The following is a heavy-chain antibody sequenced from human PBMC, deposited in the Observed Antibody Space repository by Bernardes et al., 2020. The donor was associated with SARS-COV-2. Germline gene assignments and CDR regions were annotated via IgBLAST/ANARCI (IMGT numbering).Heavy chain of an antibody. V-gene: IGHV3-21*06. Sequence: GGYLRRSCAASGFTFSSYTMNWVRPAPGKGLEWLSSISTSSSYISYSDSVRGRFTISRDNAKNSVSLQMNSLRAEDTAVYYCARVDFSNLYYFDYWGQGTPVTVSS. J-gene: IGHJ4*02. D-gene: IGHD4-4*01. CDR2: ISTSSSYI. CDR3: ARVDFSNLYYFDY. CDR1: GFTFSSYT.